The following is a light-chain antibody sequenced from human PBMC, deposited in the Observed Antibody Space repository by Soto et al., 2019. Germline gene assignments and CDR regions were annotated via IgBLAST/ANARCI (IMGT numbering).Light chain of an antibody. Sequence: QSALTQPPSASGSPGQSVTISCTGTSSDVGGYNYVSWYQQHPGKAPKLMISEVSKRPSGVTDRFSGSKSGNTASLTVSGLQAEDEADYYCSSFAGKNNLVFGGGTKLTVL. CDR2: EVS. CDR1: SSDVGGYNY. CDR3: SSFAGKNNLV. J-gene: IGLJ2*01. V-gene: IGLV2-8*01.